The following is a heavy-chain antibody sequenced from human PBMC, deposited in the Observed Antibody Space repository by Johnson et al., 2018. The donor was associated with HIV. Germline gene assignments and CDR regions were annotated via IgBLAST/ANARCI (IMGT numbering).Heavy chain of an antibody. CDR2: ISGSGGST. D-gene: IGHD2-15*01. J-gene: IGHJ3*02. CDR1: GFTFSSYA. V-gene: IGHV3-23*04. Sequence: VHLVESGGGLAQPGGALRLSCAASGFTFSSYAMSWVRQAPGKGLEWVSGISGSGGSTYYADSVKGRFTISRDNSKNTLYLQMNSLKTEDTAVYYCTTDREYCSGGSCYLNAFDIWGQGTMVTVSS. CDR3: TTDREYCSGGSCYLNAFDI.